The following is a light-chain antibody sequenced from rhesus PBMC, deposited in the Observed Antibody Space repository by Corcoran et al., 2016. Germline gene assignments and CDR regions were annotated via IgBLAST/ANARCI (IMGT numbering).Light chain of an antibody. J-gene: IGKJ1*01. Sequence: DIQMTQSPSSLSASVGDRVTITCQASQGISSWLAWYQQKPGKAPKLLIYAASSLKSGVPSRFTGSGSWTDFTLTISSLQPEDIATYYCQKHNSYPPTFGQGTKVEIK. CDR3: QKHNSYPPT. CDR1: QGISSW. CDR2: AAS. V-gene: IGKV1-33*02.